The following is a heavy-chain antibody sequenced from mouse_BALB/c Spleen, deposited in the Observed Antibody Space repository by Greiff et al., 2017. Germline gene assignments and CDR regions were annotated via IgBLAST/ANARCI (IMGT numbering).Heavy chain of an antibody. V-gene: IGHV3-2*02. CDR1: GYSITSDYD. J-gene: IGHJ4*01. CDR3: ASSEDY. Sequence: VQLKESGPGLVKPSQSLSLTCTVTGYSITSDYDWNWIRQFPGNKLEWMGYISYSGSTSYNPSLKSRISITRDTSKNQFFLQLNSVTTEDTATYYCASSEDYWGQGTSVTVSS. CDR2: ISYSGST.